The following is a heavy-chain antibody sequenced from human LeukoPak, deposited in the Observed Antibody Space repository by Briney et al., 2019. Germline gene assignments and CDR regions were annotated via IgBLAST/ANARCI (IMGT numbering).Heavy chain of an antibody. V-gene: IGHV4-61*01. Sequence: SETLSLTCTVSGGSVSGTSFYWSWIRQPPGKGLEWIGYIYYSGSTTYSPSLKSRVTISVDTSKNQFSLKLGSVTAADTAVYFCARYSTSWYTFDYWGQGTLVTVSS. CDR2: IYYSGST. CDR1: GGSVSGTSFY. J-gene: IGHJ4*02. D-gene: IGHD6-13*01. CDR3: ARYSTSWYTFDY.